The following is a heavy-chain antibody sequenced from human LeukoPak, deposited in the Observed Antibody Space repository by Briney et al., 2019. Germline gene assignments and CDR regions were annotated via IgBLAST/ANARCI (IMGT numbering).Heavy chain of an antibody. CDR2: INSVGTTT. D-gene: IGHD4-17*01. Sequence: GGSLRLSCAASGFTFSSYWTHWVRQAPGKGLVWVSRINSVGTTTNYADSVKGRFTISRDNAKNTVFLQMNSLRAEDTAVYYCTRGAPSVTLDYWGQGALVTVSS. CDR1: GFTFSSYW. CDR3: TRGAPSVTLDY. J-gene: IGHJ4*02. V-gene: IGHV3-74*01.